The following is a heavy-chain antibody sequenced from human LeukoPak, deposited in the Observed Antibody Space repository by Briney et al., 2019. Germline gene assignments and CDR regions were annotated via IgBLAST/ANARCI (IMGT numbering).Heavy chain of an antibody. CDR1: GFTFSNYA. CDR2: IYPNGVTT. J-gene: IGHJ4*02. Sequence: GGSLRLSCAASGFTFSNYAMSWVRQAPGKGLEWVSAIYPNGVTTHYSGSVKGRFTISRDNSKNTLYLQMNSPRAEDTAVYYCARDLVSGYGDYWGQGTLVTVSS. V-gene: IGHV3-23*01. D-gene: IGHD5-12*01. CDR3: ARDLVSGYGDY.